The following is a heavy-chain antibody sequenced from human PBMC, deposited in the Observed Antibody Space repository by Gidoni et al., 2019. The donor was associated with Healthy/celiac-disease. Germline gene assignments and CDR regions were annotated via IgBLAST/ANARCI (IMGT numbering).Heavy chain of an antibody. CDR3: ARSIPGTTI. V-gene: IGHV4-38-2*02. Sequence: QVQLQESGPGLVKPSEALSLTCTVSGYSIRSGYYWGWSRQPPGKGLKWIGSIYHSGSTYYHPSLKSRVTISVDTSKNQFSLKLSAVTDADTAVYYCARSIPGTTIWGQGTLVTVSS. J-gene: IGHJ4*02. D-gene: IGHD1-1*01. CDR1: GYSIRSGYY. CDR2: IYHSGST.